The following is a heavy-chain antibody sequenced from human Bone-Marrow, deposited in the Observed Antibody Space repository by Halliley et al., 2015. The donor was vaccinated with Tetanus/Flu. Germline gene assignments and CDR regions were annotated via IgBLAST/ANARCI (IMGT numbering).Heavy chain of an antibody. CDR1: GFNFEDYA. Sequence: SLRLSCAASGFNFEDYAMSWVRQVPGKGLEWVSGINWKGGATGYADSVRGRFTISRDDAKNSLYLHINSLRAEDTALYHCARGKVAAGRVGDGFDLWGQGTVVTVSS. J-gene: IGHJ3*01. CDR3: ARGKVAAGRVGDGFDL. V-gene: IGHV3-20*01. D-gene: IGHD6-13*01. CDR2: INWKGGAT.